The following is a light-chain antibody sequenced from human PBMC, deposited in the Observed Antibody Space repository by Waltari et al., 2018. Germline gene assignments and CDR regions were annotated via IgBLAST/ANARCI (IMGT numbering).Light chain of an antibody. CDR2: GNN. V-gene: IGLV1-40*01. Sequence: QSVLTQPPSVSGAPGQRVTIPCTGSSPNIGARYDVHWYQQLPGTAPKLLIYGNNNRPSGVPDRFSGSKSGTSASLAITGLQAEDEADYYCQSYDSSLSGVLFGGGTKLTVL. J-gene: IGLJ2*01. CDR1: SPNIGARYD. CDR3: QSYDSSLSGVL.